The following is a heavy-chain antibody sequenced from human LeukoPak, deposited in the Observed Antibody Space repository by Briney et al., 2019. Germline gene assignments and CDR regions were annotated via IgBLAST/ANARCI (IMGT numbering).Heavy chain of an antibody. CDR1: GFSLSTSGVG. CDR3: AHRRSFDRYSYGRNWFDP. Sequence: ESGPTLVKPTQTLTLTCTFSGFSLSTSGVGVGWIRQPPGKALEWLALIYWDDDKRYSPSLKSRLTITKDTSKNQVVLTMTNMDPVDTATYYCAHRRSFDRYSYGRNWFDPWGQGTLVTVSS. V-gene: IGHV2-5*02. D-gene: IGHD5-18*01. J-gene: IGHJ5*02. CDR2: IYWDDDK.